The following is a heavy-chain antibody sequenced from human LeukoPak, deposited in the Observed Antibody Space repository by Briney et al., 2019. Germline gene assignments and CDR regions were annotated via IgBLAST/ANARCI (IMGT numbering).Heavy chain of an antibody. Sequence: ASVKVSCKASEYTFTGYYMHWVRQAPGQGLEWMGWINHNSGGTHYAPKFQGRVTMTRDTFISTAYMELSRLRSDDTAVYYCARGPYVPFPNWYFDLWGRGTLVTVSS. CDR1: EYTFTGYY. CDR3: ARGPYVPFPNWYFDL. V-gene: IGHV1-2*02. CDR2: INHNSGGT. D-gene: IGHD3-10*02. J-gene: IGHJ2*01.